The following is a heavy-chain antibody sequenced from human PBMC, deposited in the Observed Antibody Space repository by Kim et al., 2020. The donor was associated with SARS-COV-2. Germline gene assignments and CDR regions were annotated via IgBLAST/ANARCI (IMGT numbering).Heavy chain of an antibody. CDR3: ARGNYHGMDV. Sequence: DSVRCRFTISRDNAKNTLYLQMTSVRAEDTAVYYCARGNYHGMDVWGQGTTVTVSS. V-gene: IGHV3-74*01. J-gene: IGHJ6*02.